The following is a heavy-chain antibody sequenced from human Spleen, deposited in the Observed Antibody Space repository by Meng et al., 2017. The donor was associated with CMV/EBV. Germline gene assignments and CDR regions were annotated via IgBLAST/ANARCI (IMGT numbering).Heavy chain of an antibody. Sequence: GESLKISCAASGFTFSAYSVNWVRQAPGKGLEWVSSISSSGSSISYADSVKGRFTISRDNAKFSLSLQMSSLRAEDTAVYYCTRRSRYGDFWGQGTLVTVSS. CDR2: ISSSGSSI. CDR3: TRRSRYGDF. D-gene: IGHD4-17*01. CDR1: GFTFSAYS. J-gene: IGHJ4*02. V-gene: IGHV3-21*01.